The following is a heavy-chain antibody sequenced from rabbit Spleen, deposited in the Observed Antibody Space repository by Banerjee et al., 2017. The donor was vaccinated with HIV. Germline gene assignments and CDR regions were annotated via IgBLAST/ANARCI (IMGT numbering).Heavy chain of an antibody. V-gene: IGHV1S45*01. D-gene: IGHD1-1*01. CDR2: IAGSSSGFT. CDR3: ARDTSSSFSSYGMDL. Sequence: QEQLVESGGGLVQPGGSLKLSCKASGIDFNSNYWICWVCQAPGKGLEWISCIAGSSSGFTYSATWAKGRFTCSKTSSTTVTLQMTSLTVADTATYFCARDTSSSFSSYGMDLWGPGTLVTVS. J-gene: IGHJ6*01. CDR1: GIDFNSNYW.